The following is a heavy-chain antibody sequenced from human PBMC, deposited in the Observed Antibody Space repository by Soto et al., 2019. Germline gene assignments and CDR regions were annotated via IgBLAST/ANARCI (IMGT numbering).Heavy chain of an antibody. CDR1: GAVVTSGENY. CDR3: FKVSSYGYPGNC. V-gene: IGHV4-30-4*03. Sequence: SETLSLTCSVSGAVVTSGENYWSWVRQPPGKGLEWLGYIYDSGVTSYTPALKSRVTLSLDRPNNQVSLKLRSVTAGGPGALFLFKVSSYGYPGNCWGHGNFVPVSS. CDR2: IYDSGVT. J-gene: IGHJ4*01. D-gene: IGHD5-18*01.